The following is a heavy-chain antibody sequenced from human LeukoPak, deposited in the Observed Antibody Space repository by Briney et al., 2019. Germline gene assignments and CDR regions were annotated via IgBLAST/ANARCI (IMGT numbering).Heavy chain of an antibody. CDR3: ARGYSSGWYYFDY. Sequence: PSETLSLTCTVSGGSISSYYWSWIRQTPGKGLEWIGNIYNSGSTNYNPSLKSRVTISVDTSKNQFSLKLSSVTAADTAVYHCARGYSSGWYYFDYWGQGTLVTVSS. CDR1: GGSISSYY. J-gene: IGHJ4*02. V-gene: IGHV4-59*01. CDR2: IYNSGST. D-gene: IGHD6-19*01.